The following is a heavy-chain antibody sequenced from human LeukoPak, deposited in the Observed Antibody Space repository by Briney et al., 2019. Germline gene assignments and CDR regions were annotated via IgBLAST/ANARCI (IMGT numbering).Heavy chain of an antibody. CDR2: IRYDGSNK. CDR1: GFTFSSYG. Sequence: GGSLRLSCAASGFTFSSYGMHWVRQAPGKGLEWVAFIRYDGSNKYYADSVKGRFTISRDNSKNTLYLQMNSLRAEDTAVYYCARGNDSPFDYWGQGTLVTVSS. V-gene: IGHV3-30*02. CDR3: ARGNDSPFDY. J-gene: IGHJ4*02. D-gene: IGHD3-3*01.